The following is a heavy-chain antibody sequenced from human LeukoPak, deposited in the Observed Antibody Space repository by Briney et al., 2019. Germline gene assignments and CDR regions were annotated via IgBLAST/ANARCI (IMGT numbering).Heavy chain of an antibody. J-gene: IGHJ4*02. V-gene: IGHV4-59*08. D-gene: IGHD1-26*01. Sequence: PSETLSLTCTVSGGSISSYYWSWIRQPPGKGLEWIGYIYYSGSTNYNPSLKSRVTISVDTSKNQCSLKLSSVTAADTAVYYCASSSGSYWDYFDYWGQGTLVTVSS. CDR3: ASSSGSYWDYFDY. CDR1: GGSISSYY. CDR2: IYYSGST.